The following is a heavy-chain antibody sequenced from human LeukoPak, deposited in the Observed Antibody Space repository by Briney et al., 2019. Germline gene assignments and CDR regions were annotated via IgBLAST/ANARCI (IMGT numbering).Heavy chain of an antibody. CDR1: GYTFTSYG. Sequence: SVKVSCKASGYTFTSYGISWVRQAPGQGLEWMGGIIPIFGTANYAQKFQGRVTITADKSTSTAYMELSSLRSEDTAVYYCARSSVVAAAGPYYFDYWGQGTLVTVSS. J-gene: IGHJ4*02. CDR2: IIPIFGTA. D-gene: IGHD6-13*01. V-gene: IGHV1-69*06. CDR3: ARSSVVAAAGPYYFDY.